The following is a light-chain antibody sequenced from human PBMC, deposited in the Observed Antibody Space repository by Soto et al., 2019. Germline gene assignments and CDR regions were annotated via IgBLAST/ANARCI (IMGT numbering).Light chain of an antibody. CDR3: NSQTTSGIRV. V-gene: IGLV2-14*01. CDR1: STDVGDSNH. J-gene: IGLJ1*01. Sequence: SVLTQPASVSGSPGQSITISCTGTSTDVGDSNHVSWYQHHPGKAPKLIIYEVSYRPSGVSNRFSGSKSAYTASLTISGLQAEDEADYYCNSQTTSGIRVLGPGNKVTVL. CDR2: EVS.